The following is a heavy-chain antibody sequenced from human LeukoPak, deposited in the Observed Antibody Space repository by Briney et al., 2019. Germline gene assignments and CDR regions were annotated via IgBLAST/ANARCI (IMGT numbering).Heavy chain of an antibody. CDR1: GLTFSRYA. CDR2: ISESGSGT. D-gene: IGHD5-18*01. CDR3: AKDIWGGTAMVFDY. Sequence: PGGSLRLSCAVSGLTFSRYAMGWVRQAPGKGLEWVSAISESGSGTYYADSVKGRFTISRDNSKNTLYLHMNNLRDDDTAVYYCAKDIWGGTAMVFDYWGQGTLVTVSS. J-gene: IGHJ4*02. V-gene: IGHV3-23*01.